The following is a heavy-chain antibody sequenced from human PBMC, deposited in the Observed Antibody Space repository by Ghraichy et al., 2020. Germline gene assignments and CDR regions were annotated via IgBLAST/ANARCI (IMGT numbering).Heavy chain of an antibody. CDR1: GGSISSYY. CDR2: IYTSGST. CDR3: AREREGPTGTTWRTRTIYNWFDP. D-gene: IGHD1-7*01. J-gene: IGHJ5*02. Sequence: SETLSLTCTVSGGSISSYYWSWIRQPAGKGLEWIGRIYTSGSTNYNPSLKSRVTMSVDTSKNQFSLKLSSVTAADTAVYYCAREREGPTGTTWRTRTIYNWFDPWGQGTLVTVSS. V-gene: IGHV4-4*07.